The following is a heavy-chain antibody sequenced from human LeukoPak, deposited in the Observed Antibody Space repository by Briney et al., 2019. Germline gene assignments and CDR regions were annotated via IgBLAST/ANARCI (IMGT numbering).Heavy chain of an antibody. CDR3: AKNPSSNNGYYFDY. J-gene: IGHJ4*02. V-gene: IGHV3-23*01. CDR1: GFTFSSYA. CDR2: ISGSGGST. D-gene: IGHD6-13*01. Sequence: GGSLRLSCAASGFTFSSYAMSWARQAPGKGLEWVSAISGSGGSTYYADSVKGRFTISRDNSKNTLYLQMNSLRAEDTAVYYCAKNPSSNNGYYFDYWGQGTLVTVSS.